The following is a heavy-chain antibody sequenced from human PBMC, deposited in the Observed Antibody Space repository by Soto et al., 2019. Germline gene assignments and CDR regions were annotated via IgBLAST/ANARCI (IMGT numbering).Heavy chain of an antibody. D-gene: IGHD3-22*01. J-gene: IGHJ6*02. CDR3: ASSYYDSSASGGMDV. V-gene: IGHV1-69*02. Sequence: QVQLVQSGAEVKKPGSSVKVSCKASGGTFSSYTISWVRQAPGQGLEWMGRIIPILGIANYAQKFQGRVTITADKSTSTAYMELSSLRSEDTAVYYCASSYYDSSASGGMDVWCQGTTVTVSS. CDR2: IIPILGIA. CDR1: GGTFSSYT.